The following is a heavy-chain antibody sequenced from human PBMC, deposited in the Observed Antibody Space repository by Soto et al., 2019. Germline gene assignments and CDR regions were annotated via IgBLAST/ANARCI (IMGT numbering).Heavy chain of an antibody. CDR3: ASGWGVTHTFDY. V-gene: IGHV4-61*01. CDR1: GGSVSSGSYY. D-gene: IGHD2-21*02. Sequence: QVQLQESGPGLVKPSETLSLTCTVSGGSVSSGSYYWSWIRQPPGKGLEWIGYIYYSGSTNYNPSLRSRVTISVDTSKNQFSLKLSSVTAADTAVYYCASGWGVTHTFDYWGQGTLVTVSS. CDR2: IYYSGST. J-gene: IGHJ4*02.